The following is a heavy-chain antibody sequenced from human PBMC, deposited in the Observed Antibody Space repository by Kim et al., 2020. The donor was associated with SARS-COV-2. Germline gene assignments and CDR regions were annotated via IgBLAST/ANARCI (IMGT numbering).Heavy chain of an antibody. J-gene: IGHJ4*02. CDR2: IYSGGSST. V-gene: IGHV3-23*03. Sequence: GGSLRLSCAASGFTFSSYAMSWVRQAPGKGLEWVSVIYSGGSSTYYADSVKGRFTISRDNSKNTLYLQMNSLRAEDTAVYYCAKGVTYYYDSSGHYFDYWGQGTLVTVSS. CDR3: AKGVTYYYDSSGHYFDY. CDR1: GFTFSSYA. D-gene: IGHD3-22*01.